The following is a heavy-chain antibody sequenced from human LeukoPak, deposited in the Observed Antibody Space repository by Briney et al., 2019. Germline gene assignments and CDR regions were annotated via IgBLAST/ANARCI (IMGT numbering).Heavy chain of an antibody. CDR2: IKCSGDRT. Sequence: GGSLRLSCAASGFTFSTYAMTWVRQAPGKGLEWVSGIKCSGDRTLYADSVKGRVTISRDNSKNTLYLQMNSLRAADTAVYYCARDRTHNSGSLHYWGQGTLVTVSS. V-gene: IGHV3-23*01. D-gene: IGHD3-10*01. J-gene: IGHJ4*02. CDR1: GFTFSTYA. CDR3: ARDRTHNSGSLHY.